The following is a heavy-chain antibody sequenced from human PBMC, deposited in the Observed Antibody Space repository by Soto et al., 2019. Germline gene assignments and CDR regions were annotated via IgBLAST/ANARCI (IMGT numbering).Heavy chain of an antibody. CDR3: ARDTWRRYCSSTSCGYYYYGMDV. D-gene: IGHD2-2*01. CDR1: GYTFTGYY. J-gene: IGHJ6*02. Sequence: GASVKVSCKASGYTFTGYYMHWVRQAPGQGLEWMGWINPNSGGTNYAQKFQGWVTMTRDTSISTAYMELSRLRSDDTAVYYGARDTWRRYCSSTSCGYYYYGMDVWGQGTTVTVSS. V-gene: IGHV1-2*04. CDR2: INPNSGGT.